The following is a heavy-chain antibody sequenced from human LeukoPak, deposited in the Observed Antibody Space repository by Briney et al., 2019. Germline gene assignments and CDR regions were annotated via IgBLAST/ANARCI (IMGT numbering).Heavy chain of an antibody. J-gene: IGHJ4*02. CDR1: GFTFSSYW. Sequence: GGSLRLSCAASGFTFSSYWMSWVRQAPGKGLEWVANIKQDGSEKYYVDSVKGRFTISRDNAKNSLYLQMNSLRAEDTAVYYCARDHTTVTIRWFFDYWGQGTLVTVSS. V-gene: IGHV3-7*01. CDR3: ARDHTTVTIRWFFDY. D-gene: IGHD4-11*01. CDR2: IKQDGSEK.